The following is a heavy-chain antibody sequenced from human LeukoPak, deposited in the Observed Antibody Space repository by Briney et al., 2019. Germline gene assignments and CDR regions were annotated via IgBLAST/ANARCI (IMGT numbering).Heavy chain of an antibody. CDR3: VVVVEPPDSDGFDV. Sequence: GVPLRLPCAASGFTFGNSRVHWARQAPGEGLVWVSLINADGSTTTYADSVKGRFTISRDNARNTLSLQMNSLTIEDTAVYYCVVVVEPPDSDGFDVWGQGTMITVSS. V-gene: IGHV3-74*01. CDR1: GFTFGNSR. CDR2: INADGSTT. J-gene: IGHJ3*01. D-gene: IGHD1-14*01.